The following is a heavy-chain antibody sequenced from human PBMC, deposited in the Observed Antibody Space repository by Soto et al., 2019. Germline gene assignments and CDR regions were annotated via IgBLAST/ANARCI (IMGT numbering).Heavy chain of an antibody. D-gene: IGHD2-21*01. CDR1: GGSMRSYY. Sequence: ETLSLTCSVSGGSMRSYYWNWLRQPAGKGLEWIGRIYSRGDTNYNPSVKSRVTMSVDTSKNEFSLRLNSVTAADTAVYYCAGIGEDVYYGMDVWGQGTTVTVSS. CDR2: IYSRGDT. V-gene: IGHV4-4*07. J-gene: IGHJ6*02. CDR3: AGIGEDVYYGMDV.